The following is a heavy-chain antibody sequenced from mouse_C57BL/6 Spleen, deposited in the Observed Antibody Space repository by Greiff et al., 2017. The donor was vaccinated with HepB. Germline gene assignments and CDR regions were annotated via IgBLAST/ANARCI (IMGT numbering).Heavy chain of an antibody. Sequence: EASGIDSCRYWMSWVRRAPGKGLEWIGDINPDSSTINYAPSLKDKFIISRDNAKNTLYLQMSKVRSEDTALYYCARDVGYYEFAYWGQGTLVTVSA. J-gene: IGHJ3*01. V-gene: IGHV4-1*01. CDR2: INPDSSTI. D-gene: IGHD2-3*01. CDR1: GIDSCRYW. CDR3: ARDVGYYEFAY.